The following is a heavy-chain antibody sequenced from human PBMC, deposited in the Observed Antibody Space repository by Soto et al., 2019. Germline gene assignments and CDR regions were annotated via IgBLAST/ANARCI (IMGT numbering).Heavy chain of an antibody. CDR3: ARDRPPATYGDFDDAFDI. D-gene: IGHD4-17*01. Sequence: QVQLQESGPGLVKHSQTLSLTCTVSGGSISSGGYYWSWIRQHPGKGLEWIGYIYYSGSTYYNPSLKSRVTISVDTSKNQFSLKLSSVTAADKAVYYCARDRPPATYGDFDDAFDIWGQGTMVTVSS. CDR2: IYYSGST. V-gene: IGHV4-31*03. J-gene: IGHJ3*02. CDR1: GGSISSGGYY.